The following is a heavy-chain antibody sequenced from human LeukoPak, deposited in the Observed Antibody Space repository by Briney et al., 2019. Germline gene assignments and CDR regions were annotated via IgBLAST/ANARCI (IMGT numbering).Heavy chain of an antibody. V-gene: IGHV4-4*02. J-gene: IGHJ4*02. D-gene: IGHD6-13*01. CDR1: GFTFGSYSM. CDR2: IYHSGST. CDR3: ARTAGRNAGVDY. Sequence: GSLRLSCAASGFTFGSYSMNWVRQPPGKGLEWIGEIYHSGSTNYNPSLKSRVTISVDKSKNQFSLKLSSVTAADTAVYYCARTAGRNAGVDYWGQGTLVTVSS.